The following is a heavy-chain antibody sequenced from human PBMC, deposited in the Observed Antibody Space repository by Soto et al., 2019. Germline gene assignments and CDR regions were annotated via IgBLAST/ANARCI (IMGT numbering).Heavy chain of an antibody. J-gene: IGHJ6*02. CDR2: ISYDGSNK. Sequence: GGSLRLSCAASGFTFSSYAMHWVRQAPGKGLEWVAVISYDGSNKYYADSVKGRFTISRDNSKNTLYLQMNSLRAEDTAVYYCARDLTYYYGSGSYYKPSNGMDVWGQGTTVTVSS. CDR1: GFTFSSYA. V-gene: IGHV3-30-3*01. D-gene: IGHD3-10*01. CDR3: ARDLTYYYGSGSYYKPSNGMDV.